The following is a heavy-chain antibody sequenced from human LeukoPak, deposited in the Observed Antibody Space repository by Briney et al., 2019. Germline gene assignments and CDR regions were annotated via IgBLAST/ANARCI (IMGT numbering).Heavy chain of an antibody. J-gene: IGHJ5*02. Sequence: ASVKVSCTASGYTFTGDYMHWVRQAPGQGLEWMGWINPNSGGTKYAQKFQGRVTITRDTSISTAYIELSRLRSDDTAVYYCAREGPVVPAAIGWFDPWGQGTLVTVSS. D-gene: IGHD2-2*01. CDR2: INPNSGGT. V-gene: IGHV1-2*02. CDR3: AREGPVVPAAIGWFDP. CDR1: GYTFTGDY.